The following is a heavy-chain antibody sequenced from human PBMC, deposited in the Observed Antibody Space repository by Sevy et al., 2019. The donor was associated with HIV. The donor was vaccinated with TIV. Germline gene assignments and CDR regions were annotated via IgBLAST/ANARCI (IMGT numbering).Heavy chain of an antibody. D-gene: IGHD2-15*01. V-gene: IGHV3-23*01. Sequence: GGSLRLSCAASGFTFSSYAMSWVRQAPGKGLEWVSAISGSGGSTYYAYSVKGRFTISRDNSKNTLYLQMNSLRAEDTAVYYCAKARYCSGGSCYFDYWGQGTLVTVSS. J-gene: IGHJ4*02. CDR1: GFTFSSYA. CDR3: AKARYCSGGSCYFDY. CDR2: ISGSGGST.